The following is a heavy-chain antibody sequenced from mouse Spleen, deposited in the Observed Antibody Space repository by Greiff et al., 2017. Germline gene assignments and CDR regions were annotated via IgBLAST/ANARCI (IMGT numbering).Heavy chain of an antibody. V-gene: IGHV1S22*01. J-gene: IGHJ3*01. CDR2: IYPGSGST. CDR1: GYTFTSYW. D-gene: IGHD3-3*01. Sequence: LKQPGSELVRPGASVKLSCKASGYTFTSYWMHWVKQRHGQGLEWIGNIYPGSGSTNYDEKFKSKGTLTVDTSSSTAYMHLSSLTSEDSAVYYCTRSGQRGFAYWGQGTLVTVSA. CDR3: TRSGQRGFAY.